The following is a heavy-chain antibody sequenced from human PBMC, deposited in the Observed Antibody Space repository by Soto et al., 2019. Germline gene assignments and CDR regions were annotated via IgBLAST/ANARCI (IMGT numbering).Heavy chain of an antibody. CDR3: ARAGAWGSNYDDAAFDA. Sequence: VHLVQSGAEVKKPGASVKVSCSASGYTFTSAAMHWVRQAPGQGLEWLGWINVGTGYTTFSQKFQGRVSITRVTYASTAYMELSSLRSEDTAIYYCARAGAWGSNYDDAAFDAWGQGTKVTVSS. V-gene: IGHV1-3*01. J-gene: IGHJ3*01. D-gene: IGHD3-22*01. CDR1: GYTFTSAA. CDR2: INVGTGYT.